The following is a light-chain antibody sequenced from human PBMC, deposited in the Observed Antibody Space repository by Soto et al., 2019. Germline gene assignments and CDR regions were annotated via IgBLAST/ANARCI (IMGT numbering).Light chain of an antibody. CDR3: QQYGSSPVT. J-gene: IGKJ3*01. CDR2: GAS. CDR1: QGVSSSY. V-gene: IGKV3-20*01. Sequence: EIVLTQSPGPLSLSPGERATLSCWASQGVSSSYLAWYQQNPVQAPRLLIYGASSRATGILDRFSGSGSGTDFTLTISSLEPEDFAVYYWQQYGSSPVTFGLGTKVDIK.